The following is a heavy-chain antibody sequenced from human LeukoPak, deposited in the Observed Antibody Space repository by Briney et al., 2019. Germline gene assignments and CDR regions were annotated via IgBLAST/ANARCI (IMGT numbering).Heavy chain of an antibody. J-gene: IGHJ4*02. CDR2: IIPILGIA. CDR1: GGTFSSYA. V-gene: IGHV1-69*04. Sequence: SVKVSCKASGGTFSSYAISWVRQAPGQGLEWMGRIIPILGIANYAQKFQGRVTITADKSTSTAYMELSSLRSEGTAVYYCARETYYDILTGYSDLLGYFDYWGQGTLVTVSS. D-gene: IGHD3-9*01. CDR3: ARETYYDILTGYSDLLGYFDY.